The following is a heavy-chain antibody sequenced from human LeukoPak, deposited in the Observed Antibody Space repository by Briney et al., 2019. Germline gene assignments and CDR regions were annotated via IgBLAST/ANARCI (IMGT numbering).Heavy chain of an antibody. D-gene: IGHD3-9*01. CDR2: INHSGST. Sequence: SETLSLTCAVYGGSFSGYYWSWIRQPPGKGLEWIGEINHSGSTNYNPSLKSRVTISVDTSKNQFSLKLSSVTAADTAVYYCARVLRYFDWGPIDCWGQGTLVTVSP. V-gene: IGHV4-34*01. CDR3: ARVLRYFDWGPIDC. CDR1: GGSFSGYY. J-gene: IGHJ4*02.